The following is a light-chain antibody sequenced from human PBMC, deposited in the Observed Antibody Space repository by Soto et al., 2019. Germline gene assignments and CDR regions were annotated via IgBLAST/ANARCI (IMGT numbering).Light chain of an antibody. CDR2: EVN. J-gene: IGLJ2*01. V-gene: IGLV2-14*01. Sequence: QSVLTQPASVSGSPGQTITISCAGTKFDIGRYDYVSWYRQHPGEAPKLIIFEVNNRPSGVSNRFSGSKSGNTASLTIFGLQVEDEALYFCSSYTSASALAIFGGGTKLTVL. CDR3: SSYTSASALAI. CDR1: KFDIGRYDY.